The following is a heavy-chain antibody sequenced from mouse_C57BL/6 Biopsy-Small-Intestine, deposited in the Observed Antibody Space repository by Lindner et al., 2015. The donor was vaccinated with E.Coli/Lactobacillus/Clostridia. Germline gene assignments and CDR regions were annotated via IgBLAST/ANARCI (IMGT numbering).Heavy chain of an antibody. V-gene: IGHV1-80*01. CDR2: IYPGDGDT. Sequence: VQLQESGAELVKPGASVKISCKASGYAFSSYWMNWVKQRPGKGLEWIGQIYPGDGDTNYNGEFKGKATLTADKSSNTAYMQLSSLTSEDSAVYFCARSTYFSNYNYAMDFWGQGTSVTVSS. CDR3: ARSTYFSNYNYAMDF. D-gene: IGHD2-5*01. CDR1: GYAFSSYW. J-gene: IGHJ4*01.